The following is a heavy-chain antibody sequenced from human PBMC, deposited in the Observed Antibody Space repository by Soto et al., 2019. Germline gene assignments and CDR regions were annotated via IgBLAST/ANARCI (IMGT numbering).Heavy chain of an antibody. J-gene: IGHJ5*02. CDR1: GYTFTSYG. D-gene: IGHD3-9*01. Sequence: ASVKVSCKASGYTFTSYGISWVRQAPGQGLEWMGWISAYNGNTNYAQKLQGRVTMTTDTSTSTAYMELRSLRSDDTAVYYCARDWRYFDWAPNWIDPWGQGTLVTVSS. CDR2: ISAYNGNT. CDR3: ARDWRYFDWAPNWIDP. V-gene: IGHV1-18*01.